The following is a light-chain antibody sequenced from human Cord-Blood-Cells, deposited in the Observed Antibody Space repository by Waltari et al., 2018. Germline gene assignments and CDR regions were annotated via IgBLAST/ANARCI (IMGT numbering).Light chain of an antibody. Sequence: DIVMTQSPLSLPVTPGEPASISCRSSQSLLHSNGYNYLDWYLQKPGQSPQLLIYLGSNRAAGGPDRFSGSGSGTDFTLKISRVEAEDVGVYYCMQALQTLQTTLTFGGGTKVEIK. CDR1: QSLLHSNGYNY. CDR3: MQALQTLQTTLT. CDR2: LGS. J-gene: IGKJ4*01. V-gene: IGKV2-28*01.